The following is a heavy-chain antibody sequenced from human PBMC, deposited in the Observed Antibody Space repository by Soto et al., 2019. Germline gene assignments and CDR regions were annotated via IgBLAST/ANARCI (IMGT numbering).Heavy chain of an antibody. Sequence: QVSLVQSGAEVKKPGASVKGSCKASGYTFTSYYVHWVRQAPGQGLEWMGIINPSGATTTYAQNFQGRVAMTRDTSTSTVYMELSSLRSEDTAVYYCARRDCFSSSCYFNYWGQGTLVTVSS. CDR1: GYTFTSYY. V-gene: IGHV1-46*01. CDR3: ARRDCFSSSCYFNY. J-gene: IGHJ4*02. CDR2: INPSGATT. D-gene: IGHD2-2*01.